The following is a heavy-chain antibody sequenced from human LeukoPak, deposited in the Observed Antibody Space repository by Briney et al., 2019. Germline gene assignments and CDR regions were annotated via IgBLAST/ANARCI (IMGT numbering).Heavy chain of an antibody. CDR1: GFTVSSNY. V-gene: IGHV3-53*01. J-gene: IGHJ4*02. CDR3: AKMDWERYYYDSSGYQYFDY. Sequence: PGGSLRLSCAASGFTVSSNYMSWVRQAPGKGLEWVSVIYSGGSTYYADSVKGRFTISRDNSKNTLYLQMNSLRAEDTAVYYCAKMDWERYYYDSSGYQYFDYWGQGTLVTVSS. D-gene: IGHD3-22*01. CDR2: IYSGGST.